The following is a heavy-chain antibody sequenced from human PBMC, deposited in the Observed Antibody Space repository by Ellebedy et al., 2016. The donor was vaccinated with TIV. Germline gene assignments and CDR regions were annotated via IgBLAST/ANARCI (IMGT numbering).Heavy chain of an antibody. CDR1: GFTFSSYW. Sequence: GESLKISXAASGFTFSSYWMSWVRQAPGKGLEWVAYIKEDGSEKYYVDSVKGRFTISRDNAKNSLYLQMNSLRAEDTAVYYCARDVHGSYWGRGTLVTVSS. J-gene: IGHJ4*02. CDR2: IKEDGSEK. CDR3: ARDVHGSY. V-gene: IGHV3-7*01. D-gene: IGHD1-1*01.